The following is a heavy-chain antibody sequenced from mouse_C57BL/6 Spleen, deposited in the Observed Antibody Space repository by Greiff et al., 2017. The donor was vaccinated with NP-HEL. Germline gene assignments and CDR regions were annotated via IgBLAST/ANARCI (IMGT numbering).Heavy chain of an antibody. CDR1: GYAFSSYW. D-gene: IGHD2-2*01. J-gene: IGHJ4*01. Sequence: QVQLQQSGAELVKPGASVKISCKASGYAFSSYWMNWVKQRPGKGLEWIGQIYPGDGDTNYNGKFKGKATLTADKSSSTAYMQLSSLTSEDSAVYFCARTSDGYGGYYYAMDYWGQGTSVTVSS. CDR3: ARTSDGYGGYYYAMDY. V-gene: IGHV1-80*01. CDR2: IYPGDGDT.